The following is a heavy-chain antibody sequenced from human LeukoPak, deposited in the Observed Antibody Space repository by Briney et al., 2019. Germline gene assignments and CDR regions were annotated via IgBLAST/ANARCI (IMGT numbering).Heavy chain of an antibody. CDR1: GYTFTSYY. Sequence: ASVKVTCKAPGYTFTSYYMHCVRQAPGQGLEWMGIINPSGGSTSYAQKFQGRVTMTRDMSTSTVYMELSSLRSEDTAVYYCARKRGYRGYGYEIFDYWGQGTLVTISS. J-gene: IGHJ4*02. CDR3: ARKRGYRGYGYEIFDY. CDR2: INPSGGST. D-gene: IGHD5-12*01. V-gene: IGHV1-46*01.